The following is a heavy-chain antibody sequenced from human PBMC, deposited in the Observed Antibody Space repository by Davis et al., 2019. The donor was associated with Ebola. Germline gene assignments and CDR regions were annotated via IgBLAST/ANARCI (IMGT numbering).Heavy chain of an antibody. CDR2: IYYSGST. CDR3: ARPTQLYSSSWYWFDP. V-gene: IGHV4-39*01. D-gene: IGHD6-13*01. Sequence: SETLSLTCSVSGGSIRSSSYYWSWIRQPPGKGLEWIGSIYYSGSTYYNPSLKSRVSMSVDTSKRQFSLKLSSMIAADTAVYYCARPTQLYSSSWYWFDPWGPGTLVTVSS. CDR1: GGSIRSSSYY. J-gene: IGHJ5*02.